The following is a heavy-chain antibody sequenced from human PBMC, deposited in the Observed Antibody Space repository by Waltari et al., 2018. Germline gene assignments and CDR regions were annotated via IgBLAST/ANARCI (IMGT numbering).Heavy chain of an antibody. V-gene: IGHV4-30-4*08. J-gene: IGHJ6*03. D-gene: IGHD6-13*01. CDR2: IYYSGST. Sequence: GDYYWSWIRQPPGKGLEWIGYIYYSGSTYYNPSLKSRVTISVDTSKNQFSLKLSSVTAADTAVYYCARVSGRSRGYSSSWYGRDYYYYMDVWGKGTTVTVSS. CDR3: ARVSGRSRGYSSSWYGRDYYYYMDV. CDR1: GDYY.